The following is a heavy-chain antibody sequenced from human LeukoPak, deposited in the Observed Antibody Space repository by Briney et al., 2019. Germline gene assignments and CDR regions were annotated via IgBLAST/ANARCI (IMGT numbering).Heavy chain of an antibody. D-gene: IGHD3-10*01. CDR2: ITSGSSII. V-gene: IGHV3-48*02. J-gene: IGHJ3*02. CDR3: ARDYMAAFDI. Sequence: GGSLRLSCAASEFTFSSYGMSWVRQAPGKGLEWVSYITSGSSIIYYADSVKGRFTVSRDNAKNSLYLQMNSLGDEDTAVYYCARDYMAAFDIWGQGTMVSVSS. CDR1: EFTFSSYG.